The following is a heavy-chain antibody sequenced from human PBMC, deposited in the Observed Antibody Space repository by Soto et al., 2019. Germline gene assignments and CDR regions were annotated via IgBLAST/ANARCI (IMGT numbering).Heavy chain of an antibody. CDR2: IIPILGIA. Sequence: SVKVSCKASGGTFSSYTISWVRQAPGQGLEWMGRIIPILGIANYAQKFQGRVTITADKSTSTAYMELSSLRSEDTAVYYCARVSAPGGKATATNSWGQGTLVTVPQ. CDR1: GGTFSSYT. J-gene: IGHJ4*02. V-gene: IGHV1-69*02. D-gene: IGHD2-15*01. CDR3: ARVSAPGGKATATNS.